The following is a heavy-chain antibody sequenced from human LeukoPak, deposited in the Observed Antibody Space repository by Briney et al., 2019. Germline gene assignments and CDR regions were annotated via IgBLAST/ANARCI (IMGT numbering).Heavy chain of an antibody. V-gene: IGHV3-23*01. J-gene: IGHJ5*02. D-gene: IGHD3-3*01. Sequence: GGSLRLSCAASGLTFTSHAMNWVRQAQGKGLEWASVISGSGDSTNYADSVKGRFTVSRDNSKNMLYLQMNILRAEDTAVYYCAKGETYYDFWSGYTSLKWFDPWGQGTLVTVSS. CDR1: GLTFTSHA. CDR3: AKGETYYDFWSGYTSLKWFDP. CDR2: ISGSGDST.